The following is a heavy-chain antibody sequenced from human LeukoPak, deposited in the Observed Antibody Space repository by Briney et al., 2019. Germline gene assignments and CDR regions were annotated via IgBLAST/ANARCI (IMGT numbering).Heavy chain of an antibody. Sequence: GGSLRLSCAASGFTFSSYAMSWVRQAPGKGLEWVSAISGSGGSTYYADSVKGRFTISRDNSKNTLYLQMNSLRAEDTAVYYCAKDRKECGNYYYYMDVWGKGTTVTVSS. V-gene: IGHV3-23*01. CDR1: GFTFSSYA. CDR2: ISGSGGST. J-gene: IGHJ6*03. D-gene: IGHD2/OR15-2a*01. CDR3: AKDRKECGNYYYYMDV.